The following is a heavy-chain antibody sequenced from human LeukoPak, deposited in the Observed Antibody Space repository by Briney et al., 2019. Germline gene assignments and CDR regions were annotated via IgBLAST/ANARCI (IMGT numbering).Heavy chain of an antibody. Sequence: PGGSLRLSCEASGFLFSDYTMNWVRQAPGKGREWVSSVSYSGTYTFYADSVTGRITISRDNAKNSLYLQMDNLRVDDSALYYCVRDLRFIGGSDWFDPWGQGTQVIVSS. J-gene: IGHJ5*02. CDR1: GFLFSDYT. V-gene: IGHV3-21*01. D-gene: IGHD3-3*01. CDR2: VSYSGTYT. CDR3: VRDLRFIGGSDWFDP.